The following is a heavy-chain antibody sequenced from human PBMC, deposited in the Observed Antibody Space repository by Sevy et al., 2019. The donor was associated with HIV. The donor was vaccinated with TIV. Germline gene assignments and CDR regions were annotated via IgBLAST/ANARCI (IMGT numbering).Heavy chain of an antibody. J-gene: IGHJ4*02. V-gene: IGHV3-74*03. CDR2: INSDGTYT. Sequence: GGSQRLSCAASGFSFSSYWMHWVRQVPGKGLVWLSRINSDGTYTKYGDSAKGRFTISRDNAKNTLYLQMDSLRAEDKAGYYCARDKGEGGTMVQDNDYWGQGTLVTVSS. CDR1: GFSFSSYW. D-gene: IGHD3-10*01. CDR3: ARDKGEGGTMVQDNDY.